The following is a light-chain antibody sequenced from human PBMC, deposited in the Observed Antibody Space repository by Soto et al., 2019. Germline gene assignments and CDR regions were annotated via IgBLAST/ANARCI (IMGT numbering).Light chain of an antibody. J-gene: IGLJ1*01. Sequence: QSVLTQPPSASGTPGQRVAISCSGSTSNIGTFYVYLYQQFPGTAPKLLIHSNNQRPSGVPDRFSGSKSGTSASLAISGLRSEDEAEYYCAAWDDILTGPVFGPGTKVTVL. CDR3: AAWDDILTGPV. CDR2: SNN. CDR1: TSNIGTFY. V-gene: IGLV1-47*02.